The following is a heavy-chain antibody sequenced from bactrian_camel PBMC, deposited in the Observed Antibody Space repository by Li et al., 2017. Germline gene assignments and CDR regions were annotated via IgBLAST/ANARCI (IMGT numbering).Heavy chain of an antibody. V-gene: IGHV3S42*01. D-gene: IGHD6*01. J-gene: IGHJ6*01. Sequence: DVQLVESGGGSVQAGGSLRLSCAASGFTVSRYYMAWFRQAPGKEREGIAAIDSGGMTTYAYSVKGRFTISRENVKNTLMFYLLMNNLEPEDTAMYYCAAETFGSCSWRPGAADFSLWSQGTQVAVSS. CDR2: IDSGGMT. CDR1: GFTVSRYY. CDR3: AAETFGSCSWRPGAADFSL.